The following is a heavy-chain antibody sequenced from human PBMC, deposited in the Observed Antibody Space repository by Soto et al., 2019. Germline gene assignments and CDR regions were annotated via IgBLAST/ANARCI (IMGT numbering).Heavy chain of an antibody. CDR3: ARGSYYYDNSGYYHY. Sequence: QVQLQESGPGLVKPSQTLSLTCTVSGGSISSGDYYWSWIRQPQGKGLEWIGYISYSGSTYYNPSLKSRLTITGDPSKNQFSLKLSSVTAADTGVYYCARGSYYYDNSGYYHYWGQGTLVTVSS. CDR2: ISYSGST. D-gene: IGHD3-22*01. V-gene: IGHV4-30-4*01. J-gene: IGHJ4*02. CDR1: GGSISSGDYY.